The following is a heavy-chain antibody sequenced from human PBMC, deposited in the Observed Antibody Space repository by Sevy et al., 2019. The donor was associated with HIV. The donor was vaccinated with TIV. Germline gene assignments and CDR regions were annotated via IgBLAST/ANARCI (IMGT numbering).Heavy chain of an antibody. CDR3: ARAGRWLQLGYYDY. Sequence: GGSLRLSCAASGFTFSSYWMSWVRQAPRKGLEWVANIKQDGSEKYYVDSVKGRFNISRDNAKNSLYLQMNSLRAEDTAVYYCARAGRWLQLGYYDYWGQGTLVTVSS. CDR2: IKQDGSEK. D-gene: IGHD5-12*01. J-gene: IGHJ4*02. CDR1: GFTFSSYW. V-gene: IGHV3-7*03.